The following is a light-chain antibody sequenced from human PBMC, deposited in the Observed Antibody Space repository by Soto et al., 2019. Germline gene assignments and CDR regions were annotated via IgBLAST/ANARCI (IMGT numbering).Light chain of an antibody. J-gene: IGKJ1*01. Sequence: DIQMTQSPSTLSASVGDRFTITCRASQSISSWLAWYQRKPGKAPKLLIYKASSLESGVPSRFSGSGSGTEFTLTISSLQPDDFATYYCQQYNSLWTFGQGTKVDIK. CDR2: KAS. CDR1: QSISSW. V-gene: IGKV1-5*03. CDR3: QQYNSLWT.